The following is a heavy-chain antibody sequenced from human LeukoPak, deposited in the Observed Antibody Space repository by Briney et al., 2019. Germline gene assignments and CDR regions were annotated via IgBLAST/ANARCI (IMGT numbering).Heavy chain of an antibody. J-gene: IGHJ4*02. V-gene: IGHV4-59*01. CDR1: GFTFSSYA. Sequence: GSLRLSCAASGFTFSSYAMHWVRQAPGKGLEWIGFVTYSGNTNYNPSLKSRATISVDTSKNQFSLKLSSVTAADTAVYYCARVPSSRAPFDYWGQGTLVTVSS. CDR3: ARVPSSRAPFDY. CDR2: VTYSGNT. D-gene: IGHD2-2*01.